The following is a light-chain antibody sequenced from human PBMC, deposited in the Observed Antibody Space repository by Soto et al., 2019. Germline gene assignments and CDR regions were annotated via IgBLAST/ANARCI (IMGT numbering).Light chain of an antibody. V-gene: IGKV3-15*01. Sequence: EIVMTQSPATLSVSPGETATLSCRASQSVSYNLAWYQQKPGQGPRLLIYGAFTRATGIPARFSGSGSRTEFTLTISSLQSEDFAVYSCQQYNNWSPLTFGGGTKVEIK. CDR3: QQYNNWSPLT. CDR1: QSVSYN. J-gene: IGKJ4*01. CDR2: GAF.